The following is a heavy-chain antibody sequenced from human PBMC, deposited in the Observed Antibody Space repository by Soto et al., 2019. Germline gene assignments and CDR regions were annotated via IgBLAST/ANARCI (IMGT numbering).Heavy chain of an antibody. CDR2: ISGSGDFT. CDR3: SKDCNGSGSCFSDS. Sequence: VQLLESGGGLVQPGGSLRLSCAASGFTFDTYAMNWVRQAPGKGLEWVSAISGSGDFTYYADSVKGRFTISRDNSKNTLYLQMNSLRAEDTAVYYCSKDCNGSGSCFSDSWGQGTLVTVSS. CDR1: GFTFDTYA. V-gene: IGHV3-23*01. D-gene: IGHD2-15*01. J-gene: IGHJ4*02.